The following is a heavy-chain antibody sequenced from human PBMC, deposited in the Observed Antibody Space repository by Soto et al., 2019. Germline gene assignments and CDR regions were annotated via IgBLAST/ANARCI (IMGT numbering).Heavy chain of an antibody. Sequence: QVQLVQSGAEVKKPGSSVKVSCKASGGTFSSYAISWVRQAPGQGLEWMGGIIPIFGTANYAQKFQGRVTITADESTSTAHMELSSLRSEDTAVYYCARDSLTIFGVVSRLDVWGQGTTVTVSS. J-gene: IGHJ6*02. V-gene: IGHV1-69*12. CDR1: GGTFSSYA. CDR2: IIPIFGTA. CDR3: ARDSLTIFGVVSRLDV. D-gene: IGHD3-3*01.